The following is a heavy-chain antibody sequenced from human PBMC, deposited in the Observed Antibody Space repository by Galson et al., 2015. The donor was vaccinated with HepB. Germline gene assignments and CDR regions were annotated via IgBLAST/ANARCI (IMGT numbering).Heavy chain of an antibody. D-gene: IGHD2-2*01. CDR3: ARDRVECSRTSCQGGNWFDP. J-gene: IGHJ5*02. CDR2: INTNTGNP. V-gene: IGHV7-4-1*02. CDR1: GYTFTNYA. Sequence: SVKVSCKASGYTFTNYAMNWVRQAPGQGLEWMGWINTNTGNPTYAQGFTGRFVFSLDTSVSTAYLQISSLKAEDAAVYYCARDRVECSRTSCQGGNWFDPWGQGTLVTVSS.